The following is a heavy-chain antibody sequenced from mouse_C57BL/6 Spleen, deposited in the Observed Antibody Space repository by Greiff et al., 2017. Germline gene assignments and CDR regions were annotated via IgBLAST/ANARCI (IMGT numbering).Heavy chain of an antibody. Sequence: VMLVESGAELMKPGPSVKLSCKAPGYPFTGYWIEWVKQRPGHGLEWIGEILPGSGSTNYNEKFKGKATFTADTSSNTAYMQHSSLTTEDSAIYYCARGDYGISYPAYWGQGTLLTVSA. CDR2: ILPGSGST. D-gene: IGHD1-1*01. CDR1: GYPFTGYW. CDR3: ARGDYGISYPAY. J-gene: IGHJ3*01. V-gene: IGHV1-9*01.